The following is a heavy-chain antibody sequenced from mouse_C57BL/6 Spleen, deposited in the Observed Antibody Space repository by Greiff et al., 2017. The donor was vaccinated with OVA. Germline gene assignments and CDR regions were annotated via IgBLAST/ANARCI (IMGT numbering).Heavy chain of an antibody. CDR1: GYTFTSYW. Sequence: EVQLQQSGTVLARPGASVKMSCKTSGYTFTSYWMHWVKQRPGQGLEWIGAIYPGNSDTSYNPKFKGKAKLTAVTSASTAYMELSSLTNEDSAVYYGTRGDYDVRYAMDYWGQGTSVTVSS. J-gene: IGHJ4*01. D-gene: IGHD2-4*01. CDR3: TRGDYDVRYAMDY. V-gene: IGHV1-5*01. CDR2: IYPGNSDT.